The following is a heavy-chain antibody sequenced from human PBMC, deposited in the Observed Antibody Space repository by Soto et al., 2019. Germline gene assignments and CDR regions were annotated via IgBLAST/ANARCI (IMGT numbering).Heavy chain of an antibody. V-gene: IGHV5-51*01. D-gene: IGHD2-15*01. Sequence: GESLKISCKGSGYSFTSYWIGWVRQMPGKGLEWMGIIYPGDSDTRYSPSFQGQVTISADKSISTAYLQWSSLKASDTAIYYCARPRPLGYCSGGSCFDYGMDVWGQGTTVTVSS. J-gene: IGHJ6*02. CDR2: IYPGDSDT. CDR1: GYSFTSYW. CDR3: ARPRPLGYCSGGSCFDYGMDV.